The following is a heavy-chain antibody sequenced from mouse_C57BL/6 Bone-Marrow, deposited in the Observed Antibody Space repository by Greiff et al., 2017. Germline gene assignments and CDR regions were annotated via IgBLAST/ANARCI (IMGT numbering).Heavy chain of an antibody. D-gene: IGHD1-1*01. V-gene: IGHV2-6*03. Sequence: VMLVESGPGLVAPSQSLSITCTVSGFSLTSYGVHWVRQPPGTGLEWLVVIWSDGSTTYNSALNSRLSISKDNSKSQVFLKMNSLQTDDTAMYYCARDGSSYGYFDVWGTGTTVTVSS. CDR2: IWSDGST. J-gene: IGHJ1*03. CDR1: GFSLTSYG. CDR3: ARDGSSYGYFDV.